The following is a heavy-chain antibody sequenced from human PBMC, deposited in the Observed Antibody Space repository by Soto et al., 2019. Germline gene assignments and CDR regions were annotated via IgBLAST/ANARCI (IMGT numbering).Heavy chain of an antibody. Sequence: VQLVESGGGVVQPGRSLRLSCAASGFNFSTYDMHWVRQAPGKGLEWVAVISYDGTNKYYADSVKGRFTISRDNSKNTLYLQMNSLRAEDTAVYHCAKSHSSGWYTFDYWGQGTLVTVSS. CDR2: ISYDGTNK. V-gene: IGHV3-30*18. D-gene: IGHD6-19*01. J-gene: IGHJ4*02. CDR3: AKSHSSGWYTFDY. CDR1: GFNFSTYD.